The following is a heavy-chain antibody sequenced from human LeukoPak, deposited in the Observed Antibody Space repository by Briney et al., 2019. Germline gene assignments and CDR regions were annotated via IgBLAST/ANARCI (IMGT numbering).Heavy chain of an antibody. Sequence: PGGSLRLSCAASGFTVSSNYMSWVRQAPGKGLEWVSVIYSSGTTYHADSVKGRFTIYRDSSKNTVYLRMNSLRAEDTAVYYCASHDYGDYGDRDYWGQGTLVTVSS. D-gene: IGHD4-17*01. CDR1: GFTVSSNY. CDR2: IYSSGTT. J-gene: IGHJ4*02. V-gene: IGHV3-53*01. CDR3: ASHDYGDYGDRDY.